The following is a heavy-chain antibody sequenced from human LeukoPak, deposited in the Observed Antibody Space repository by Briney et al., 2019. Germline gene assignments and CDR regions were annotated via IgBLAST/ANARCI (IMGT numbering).Heavy chain of an antibody. CDR1: GGSISGGGYS. J-gene: IGHJ5*02. Sequence: SETLSLTCSVSGGSISGGGYSWSWIRQHPGKGLEWIGYIYFSGSTYYNPSLKSRVTISVDTSKNQFSLKLSSVTAADTAIYYCARAQYCSSTSCYSSWFDPWGQGTLVTVSS. CDR2: IYFSGST. CDR3: ARAQYCSSTSCYSSWFDP. D-gene: IGHD2-2*02. V-gene: IGHV4-31*03.